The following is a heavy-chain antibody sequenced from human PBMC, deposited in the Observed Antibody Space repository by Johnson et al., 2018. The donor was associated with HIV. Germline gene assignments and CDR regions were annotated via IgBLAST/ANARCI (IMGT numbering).Heavy chain of an antibody. CDR2: IKQDGSEK. CDR3: AKDLSDSSGYHDAFDI. V-gene: IGHV3-7*01. CDR1: GFTFSSYW. J-gene: IGHJ3*02. Sequence: VKLVESGGGVVQPGRSLRLSCAASGFTFSSYWMSWVRQAPGKGLEWVANIKQDGSEKYYVDSVKGRFTISRDNSKNTLYLQMNSLRAEDTAVYYCAKDLSDSSGYHDAFDIWGQGTMVTVSS. D-gene: IGHD3-22*01.